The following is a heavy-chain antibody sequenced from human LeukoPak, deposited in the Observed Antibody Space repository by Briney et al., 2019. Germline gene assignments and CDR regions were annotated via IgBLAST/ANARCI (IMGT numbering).Heavy chain of an antibody. Sequence: GESLKISCKGSGYRFTSYWIGWVRQMPGKGLEWMGIIYPGDSDTRYSPSFQGQVTISADKSISTAYLQWSSLKASDTAMYYCARRVAYSYGLVWYFDLWGRGTLVTVSS. CDR2: IYPGDSDT. CDR3: ARRVAYSYGLVWYFDL. CDR1: GYRFTSYW. D-gene: IGHD5-18*01. J-gene: IGHJ2*01. V-gene: IGHV5-51*01.